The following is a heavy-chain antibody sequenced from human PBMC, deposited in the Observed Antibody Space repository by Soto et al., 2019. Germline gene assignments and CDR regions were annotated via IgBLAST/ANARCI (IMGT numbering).Heavy chain of an antibody. CDR2: ISAYNGNT. Sequence: ASVKVSCKASGYTFTSYGISWVRQAPGQGLEWMGWISAYNGNTNYAQKLQGRVTMTTDTSTSTAYMELRSLRSNDTDVYYCARFSDYYDISGYYYYFDYWGQGTLVTVSS. CDR3: ARFSDYYDISGYYYYFDY. J-gene: IGHJ4*02. V-gene: IGHV1-18*01. CDR1: GYTFTSYG. D-gene: IGHD3-22*01.